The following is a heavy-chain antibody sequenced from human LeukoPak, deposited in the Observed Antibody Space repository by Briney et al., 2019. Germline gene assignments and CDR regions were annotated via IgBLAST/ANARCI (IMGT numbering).Heavy chain of an antibody. V-gene: IGHV1-2*02. Sequence: ASVKVSCKASGYTFTDYYMHWVRQAPGQGLEWMGWINPNSGGTNYAQKFQGRVTMTRDTSISTAYMELSSLRSEDTAVYYCARAGGYNSGPALYYMDVWGKGTTVTVSS. CDR1: GYTFTDYY. J-gene: IGHJ6*03. CDR2: INPNSGGT. CDR3: ARAGGYNSGPALYYMDV. D-gene: IGHD5-24*01.